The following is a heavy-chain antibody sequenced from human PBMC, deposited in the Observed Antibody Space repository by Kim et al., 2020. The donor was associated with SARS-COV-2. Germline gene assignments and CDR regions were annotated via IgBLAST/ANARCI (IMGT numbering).Heavy chain of an antibody. CDR3: TRIPGTRVAFCAAFG. J-gene: IGHJ3*02. CDR2: IRSKANSYSS. CDR1: GFTFSNSP. D-gene: IGHD1-7*01. V-gene: IGHV3-73*01. Sequence: GGSLRLSCAASGFTFSNSPVHWVRQASGRGLEWVGRIRSKANSYSSADAASGKCTFTISKSDSTKTAHLHLHSLKTEDTAVYDCTRIPGTRVAFCAAFG.